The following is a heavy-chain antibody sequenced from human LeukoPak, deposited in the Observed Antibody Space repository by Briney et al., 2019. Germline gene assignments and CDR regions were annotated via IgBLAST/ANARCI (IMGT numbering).Heavy chain of an antibody. V-gene: IGHV3-30*18. CDR1: GFTFSSYC. CDR2: IPNEGSKN. Sequence: GRSMRLSCAASGFTFSSYCMHWVRQVPGKGLEWVAVIPNEGSKNYYGDSVKGRFTISKANSKNTLYLQMNSRRAEDTAVYYCAKDHSSVVPVIGVDYWGQGTLVTVSS. D-gene: IGHD2-2*01. J-gene: IGHJ4*02. CDR3: AKDHSSVVPVIGVDY.